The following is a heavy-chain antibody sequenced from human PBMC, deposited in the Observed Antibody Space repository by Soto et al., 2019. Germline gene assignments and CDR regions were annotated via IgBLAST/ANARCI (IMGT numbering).Heavy chain of an antibody. J-gene: IGHJ6*02. D-gene: IGHD2-8*01. V-gene: IGHV3-23*01. Sequence: EVQLLESGGGLVQPGGSLRLSCSASGFNFGSYGMSWVRQAPGKGLEWVSGLTASGLNTYYTDSVKGRFTISRDNSRNTVYLQMSGLRVEDTALFHCAKGLGNAKEVGGQGTTVTVSS. CDR1: GFNFGSYG. CDR3: AKGLGNAKEV. CDR2: LTASGLNT.